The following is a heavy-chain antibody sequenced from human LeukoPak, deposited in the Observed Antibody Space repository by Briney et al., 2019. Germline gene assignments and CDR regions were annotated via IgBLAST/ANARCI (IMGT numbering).Heavy chain of an antibody. CDR1: GGSISSYY. V-gene: IGHV4-59*01. D-gene: IGHD3-9*01. Sequence: SETLSLTCTVSGGSISSYYWGSIRQPPGKGLEWIGYIYYSGSTNYNPPLKSRPTISVDTSKNQFSLKLSSVTAAHTAVYYCARGERDYDILTGYSSSGWFDPWGQGTLVTVSS. J-gene: IGHJ5*02. CDR3: ARGERDYDILTGYSSSGWFDP. CDR2: IYYSGST.